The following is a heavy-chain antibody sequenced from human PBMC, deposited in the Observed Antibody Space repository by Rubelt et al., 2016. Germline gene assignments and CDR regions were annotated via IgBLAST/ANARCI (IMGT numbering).Heavy chain of an antibody. J-gene: IGHJ4*02. D-gene: IGHD2-2*01. V-gene: IGHV4-34*01. CDR2: INHSGST. CDR1: GGSFSGYY. Sequence: QVQLQQWGAGLLKPSETLSLTCAVYGGSFSGYYWSWIRQPPGKGLEWIGEINHSGSTNYNPSLKSRVTISVDTSKNQFSLKLSSVTAADTAVYYCARHGSDIVVVPAATFDYWGQGTLVTVSS. CDR3: ARHGSDIVVVPAATFDY.